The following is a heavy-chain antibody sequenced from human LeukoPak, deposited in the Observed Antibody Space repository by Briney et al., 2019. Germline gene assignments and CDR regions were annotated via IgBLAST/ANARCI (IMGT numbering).Heavy chain of an antibody. CDR2: IIPILGIA. D-gene: IGHD3-10*01. Sequence: ASVKVSCKASGGTFSSYAISWVRQAPGQGLEWMGRIIPILGIANYAQKFQGRVTITADKSTSTAYMELSSLRSEDTAVYYCARGGGSGSLKPNPLDYWGQGTLVTVSS. V-gene: IGHV1-69*04. CDR1: GGTFSSYA. CDR3: ARGGGSGSLKPNPLDY. J-gene: IGHJ4*02.